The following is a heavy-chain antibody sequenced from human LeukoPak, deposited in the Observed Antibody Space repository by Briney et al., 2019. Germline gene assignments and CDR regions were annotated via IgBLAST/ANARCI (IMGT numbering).Heavy chain of an antibody. V-gene: IGHV4-4*07. CDR1: GAPLTIYH. D-gene: IGHD7-27*01. CDR3: ATGDHSFDN. J-gene: IGHJ4*02. Sequence: SETLSLTCSVSGAPLTIYHWNWIRQPPGKGLEWIGRYASGTTTHNPSLKSQFTMSIDTSKNQVSLKLTSVTAADTAVYYCATGDHSFDNWGQGTLVTVTP. CDR2: YASGTT.